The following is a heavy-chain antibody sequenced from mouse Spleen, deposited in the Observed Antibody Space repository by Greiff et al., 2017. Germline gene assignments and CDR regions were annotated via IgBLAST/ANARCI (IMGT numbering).Heavy chain of an antibody. CDR1: GYTFTSYW. D-gene: IGHD2-4*01. J-gene: IGHJ2*01. CDR3: TRDDYDDVLFDY. V-gene: IGHV1-5*01. CDR2: IYPGNSDT. Sequence: EVQLQQSGTVLARPGASVKMSCKTSGYTFTSYWMHWVKQRPGQGLEWIGAIYPGNSDTSYNQKFKGKAKLTAVTSASTAYMELSSLTNEDSAVYYCTRDDYDDVLFDYWGQGTTLTVSS.